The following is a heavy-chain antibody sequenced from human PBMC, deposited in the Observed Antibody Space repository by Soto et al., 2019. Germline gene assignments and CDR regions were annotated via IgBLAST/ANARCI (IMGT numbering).Heavy chain of an antibody. CDR1: GFTFSTYY. D-gene: IGHD2-8*01. J-gene: IGHJ4*02. Sequence: EVQLVESGGGLVKPGGSLRLSCAASGFTFSTYYMNWVRQAPGRGLEWVSSISGSSDYIYYAYSVKGRFTISRDNAKNSLYLQMNSLAADDTAIYYCARDVRGRTYSDSWGQGNMVTVSS. CDR3: ARDVRGRTYSDS. CDR2: ISGSSDYI. V-gene: IGHV3-21*01.